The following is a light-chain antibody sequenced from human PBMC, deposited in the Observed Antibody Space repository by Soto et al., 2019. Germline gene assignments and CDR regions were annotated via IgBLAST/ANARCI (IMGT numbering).Light chain of an antibody. J-gene: IGKJ1*01. CDR1: QSVNNN. CDR2: TAS. CDR3: QQFGSSPGT. Sequence: EIVLTQSPGTLSLSPGERATLSCRASQSVNNNLVWYQQKPGQAPRLLIYTASNRATGIPDRFSGSGSGTDFTLTISRLEPEDFAVYYCQQFGSSPGTFGQGTKVDIK. V-gene: IGKV3-20*01.